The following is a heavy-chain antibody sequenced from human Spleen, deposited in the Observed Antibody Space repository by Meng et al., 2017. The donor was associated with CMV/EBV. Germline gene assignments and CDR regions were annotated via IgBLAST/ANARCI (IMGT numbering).Heavy chain of an antibody. Sequence: GESLKISCAASGFTFSSYALNWVRQSPGRGLEWVSAISGGGDRIYYADSVKGRFTISRDTSKNTLYLQMNSLRAEDTAEYYCAKESGRDFWNKHYSYYCGMDVWGQGTTVTVSS. CDR1: GFTFSSYA. V-gene: IGHV3-23*01. D-gene: IGHD3-3*01. CDR3: AKESGRDFWNKHYSYYCGMDV. J-gene: IGHJ6*02. CDR2: ISGGGDRI.